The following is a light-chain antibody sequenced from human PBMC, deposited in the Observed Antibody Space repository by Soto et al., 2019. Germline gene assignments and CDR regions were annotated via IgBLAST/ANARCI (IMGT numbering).Light chain of an antibody. J-gene: IGKJ1*01. Sequence: DIELTQSPATLSLSPGERATISCRASQSVSSSYLAWYQQKPGQAPRLLIYTASSWATGIPDRFSGSGSGTDFTLTISRLEPEDFAVYYCQQYSSSPPMTFGQGTKVDIK. V-gene: IGKV3-20*01. CDR1: QSVSSSY. CDR3: QQYSSSPPMT. CDR2: TAS.